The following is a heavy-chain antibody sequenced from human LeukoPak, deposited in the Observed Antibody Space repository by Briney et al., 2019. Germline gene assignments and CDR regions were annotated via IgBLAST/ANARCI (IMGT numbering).Heavy chain of an antibody. D-gene: IGHD3-3*01. CDR3: ARYYVFWSGYPRQGDAFDI. CDR2: IYHSGST. CDR1: GYSISSGYY. Sequence: PSETLSLTCAVSGYSISSGYYWGWIRKPPGKGLEWIGSIYHSGSTYYNPSLTSRVTIPIHTSKNQFSLTVSSVPGADPAVCYCARYYVFWSGYPRQGDAFDIWVEGTMVSVSS. V-gene: IGHV4-38-2*01. J-gene: IGHJ3*02.